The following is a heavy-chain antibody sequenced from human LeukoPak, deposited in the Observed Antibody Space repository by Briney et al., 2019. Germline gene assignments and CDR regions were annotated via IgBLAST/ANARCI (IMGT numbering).Heavy chain of an antibody. D-gene: IGHD2-2*01. J-gene: IGHJ6*03. CDR2: INPNSGGT. V-gene: IGHV1-2*02. Sequence: ASVKVSCKASGGTFSSYAISWVRQAPGQGLEWMGWINPNSGGTNDAQKFQGRVTMTRDTSISTAYMELSRLRSDDTAVYYCAKEIVVVPAASIYYYYYMDVWGKGTTVTVSS. CDR1: GGTFSSYA. CDR3: AKEIVVVPAASIYYYYYMDV.